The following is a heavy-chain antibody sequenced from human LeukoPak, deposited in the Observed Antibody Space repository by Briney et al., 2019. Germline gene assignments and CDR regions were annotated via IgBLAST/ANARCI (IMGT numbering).Heavy chain of an antibody. V-gene: IGHV3-64*04. CDR1: GFTFSRYV. Sequence: GGSLRLSCSASGFTFSRYVMHWVRQAPGKGLEYVSAISSNGGSTYYADSVKGRFTISRDNSKNTLFLQMNSLRAEDTAVYYCAKDRSSSGWYYFDYWGQGTLVTVSS. D-gene: IGHD6-19*01. J-gene: IGHJ4*02. CDR2: ISSNGGST. CDR3: AKDRSSSGWYYFDY.